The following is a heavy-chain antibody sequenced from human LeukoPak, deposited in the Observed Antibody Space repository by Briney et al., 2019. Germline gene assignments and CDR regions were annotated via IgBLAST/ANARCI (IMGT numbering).Heavy chain of an antibody. Sequence: PSETLSLTCTVSGGSISDHYWSWIRKPPGKELEWIGYIFYRGSTSYNPSLKSRVSISVDTPKSQISLNLSSVTAADTAVYYCARDLEYCTNGVCYRVFDYWGQGTLVTVSS. D-gene: IGHD2-8*01. J-gene: IGHJ4*02. CDR3: ARDLEYCTNGVCYRVFDY. V-gene: IGHV4-59*11. CDR2: IFYRGST. CDR1: GGSISDHY.